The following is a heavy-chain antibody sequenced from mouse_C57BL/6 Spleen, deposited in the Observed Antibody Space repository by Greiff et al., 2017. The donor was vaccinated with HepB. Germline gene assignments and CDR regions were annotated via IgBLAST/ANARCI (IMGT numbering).Heavy chain of an antibody. J-gene: IGHJ2*01. CDR2: IYPGDGDT. Sequence: QVQLKESGPELVKPGASVKISCKASGYAFSSSWMNWVKQRPGKGLEWIGRIYPGDGDTNYNGKFKGKATLTADKSSSTAYMQLSSLTSEDSAVYFCARGGTGTPFDYWGQGTTLTVSS. V-gene: IGHV1-82*01. CDR3: ARGGTGTPFDY. D-gene: IGHD4-1*01. CDR1: GYAFSSSW.